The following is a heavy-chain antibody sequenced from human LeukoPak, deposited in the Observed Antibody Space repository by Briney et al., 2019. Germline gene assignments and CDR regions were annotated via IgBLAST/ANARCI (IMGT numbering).Heavy chain of an antibody. CDR2: IYTSGST. J-gene: IGHJ4*02. V-gene: IGHV4-61*02. CDR1: GGSISSGSYY. Sequence: SETLSLTCTVSGGSISSGSYYWSWIRQPAGKGLEWIGRIYTSGSTNYNPSLKSRVTISVDTSKNQFSLKLSSVTAADTAVYYCARNSGSYQNWGQGTLVTVSS. CDR3: ARNSGSYQN. D-gene: IGHD1-26*01.